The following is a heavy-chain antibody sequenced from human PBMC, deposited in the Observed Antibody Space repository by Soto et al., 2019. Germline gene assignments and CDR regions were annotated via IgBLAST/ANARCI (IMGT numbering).Heavy chain of an antibody. CDR1: GFTFSSYG. D-gene: IGHD2-21*02. CDR2: INFDGSYK. V-gene: IGHV3-33*01. Sequence: QVQLVESGGGVVQPGRSLRLSCAASGFTFSSYGMHWVRQAPGKGLEWVAIINFDGSYKYYADSVKGRFTISRDNSRNTLYLQMDSLSAEDTAVYYCARGRLDGTYCGGACYTLDYWGQGNLVTVSS. J-gene: IGHJ4*02. CDR3: ARGRLDGTYCGGACYTLDY.